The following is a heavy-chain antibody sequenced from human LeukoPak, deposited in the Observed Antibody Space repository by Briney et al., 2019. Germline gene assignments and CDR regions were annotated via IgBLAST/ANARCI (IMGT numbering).Heavy chain of an antibody. CDR2: IIPILGIA. CDR1: GGTFSSYA. CDR3: ARGDIVATISNLGY. Sequence: SVKVSCKASGGTFSSYAISWVRQAPGQGLEWMGRIIPILGIANYAQKFQGRVTITADKSTSTAYMELSSLRSEDTAVYYCARGDIVATISNLGYWGQGTLVTVSS. J-gene: IGHJ4*02. D-gene: IGHD5-12*01. V-gene: IGHV1-69*04.